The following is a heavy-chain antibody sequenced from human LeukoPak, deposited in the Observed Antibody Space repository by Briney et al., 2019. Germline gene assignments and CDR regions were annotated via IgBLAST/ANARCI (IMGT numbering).Heavy chain of an antibody. V-gene: IGHV3-23*01. Sequence: PGPSLRLSCAAAGFTFTSYAMSWARQAPGEGLEWVSYIISSGSTIYYADSVKGRFTISRDNSKNTLYLQMNSLRAEDTAVYYCAKDHCSSTSCYITEYFQHWGQGTLVTVSS. D-gene: IGHD2-2*02. CDR2: IISSGSTI. CDR3: AKDHCSSTSCYITEYFQH. J-gene: IGHJ1*01. CDR1: GFTFTSYA.